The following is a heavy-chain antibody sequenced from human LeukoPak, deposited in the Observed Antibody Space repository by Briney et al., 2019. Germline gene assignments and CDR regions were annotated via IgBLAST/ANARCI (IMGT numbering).Heavy chain of an antibody. J-gene: IGHJ4*02. CDR1: GFTFSDYY. Sequence: GGSLRLSCAASGFTFSDYYMSWIRQAPGKGLEWVSYISSSGSTIYYADSVKGRFTISRDNAKNSLYLQMSSLRVDDTAVYYCAKGRAGMVRGVCDYWGQGTLVTVSS. D-gene: IGHD3-10*01. CDR3: AKGRAGMVRGVCDY. V-gene: IGHV3-11*04. CDR2: ISSSGSTI.